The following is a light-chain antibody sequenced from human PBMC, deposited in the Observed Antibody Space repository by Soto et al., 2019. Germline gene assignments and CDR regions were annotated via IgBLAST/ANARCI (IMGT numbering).Light chain of an antibody. CDR2: KAS. J-gene: IGKJ4*01. Sequence: DIQLTQSPSTLSASVGDRVTITCRASQSISSWLAWYQQKPGKAPKLLVYKASSLESGVPSRFSGSGSGTEFTLTISTLQPDDFATYYCQQYETYPLTFGGGTKVYFK. V-gene: IGKV1-5*03. CDR3: QQYETYPLT. CDR1: QSISSW.